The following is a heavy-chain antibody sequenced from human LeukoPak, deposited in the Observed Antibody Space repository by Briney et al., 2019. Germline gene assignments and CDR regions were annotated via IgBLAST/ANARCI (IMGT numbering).Heavy chain of an antibody. Sequence: GGSLRLSCAASGFTFSSYAMSWVGRDPGPGLDWLSPISGSGGSTYYADSVKGRFTISRDNSKNTLYLQMNSLRAEDTAVYYCAKVLLWFGELFPFDYWGQGTLVTVSS. J-gene: IGHJ4*02. V-gene: IGHV3-23*01. CDR1: GFTFSSYA. D-gene: IGHD3-10*01. CDR2: ISGSGGST. CDR3: AKVLLWFGELFPFDY.